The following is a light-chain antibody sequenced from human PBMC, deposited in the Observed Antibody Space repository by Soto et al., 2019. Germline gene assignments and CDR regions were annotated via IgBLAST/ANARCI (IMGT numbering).Light chain of an antibody. CDR3: QQYNYYPWT. CDR2: DAS. CDR1: QRIGSW. V-gene: IGKV1-5*01. J-gene: IGKJ1*01. Sequence: DIQMTQSPSILSASVGDRVTITCRASQRIGSWLAWYQQKAGKAPKVLICDASSLGSGVPSRFSGSGSGTEFTLTISSLQPDDSATYYCQQYNYYPWTFGQGTKVDIK.